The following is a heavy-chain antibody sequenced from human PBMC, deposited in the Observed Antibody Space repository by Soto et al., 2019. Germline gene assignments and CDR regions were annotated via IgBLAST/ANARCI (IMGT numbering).Heavy chain of an antibody. V-gene: IGHV4-59*01. CDR3: ARVAAAGTLFDY. CDR1: DGCISSYY. CDR2: IYYSGST. D-gene: IGHD6-13*01. J-gene: IGHJ4*02. Sequence: SETLSLKCTVSDGCISSYYWSWIRQPPGKGLEWIGYIYYSGSTNYNPSLKSRVTISVDTSKNQFSLKLSSVTAADTAVYYCARVAAAGTLFDYWGQGTLVTVSS.